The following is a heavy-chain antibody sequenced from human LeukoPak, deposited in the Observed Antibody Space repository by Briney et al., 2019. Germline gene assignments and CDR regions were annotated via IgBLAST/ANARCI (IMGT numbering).Heavy chain of an antibody. V-gene: IGHV4-39*07. CDR2: IYYSGST. J-gene: IGHJ4*02. CDR1: GGSISSSSYY. CDR3: ARSHYDFWSGPHDFDY. Sequence: SETLSLTCTVSGGSISSSSYYWGWIRQPPGKGLEWIGSIYYSGSTYYNPSLKSRVTISVDTSKNQFSLKLSSVTAADTAVYYCARSHYDFWSGPHDFDYWGQGTLVTVSS. D-gene: IGHD3-3*01.